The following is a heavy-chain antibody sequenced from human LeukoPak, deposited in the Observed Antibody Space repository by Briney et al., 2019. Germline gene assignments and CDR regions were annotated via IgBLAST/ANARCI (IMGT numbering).Heavy chain of an antibody. J-gene: IGHJ3*02. CDR3: ARYTQHYGFDI. CDR1: GYTSTSPD. CDR2: MNPRDNT. Sequence: GASVKVSCKASGYTSTSPDINWVRQATGGGLEWLRWMNPRDNTGYAQKFQGRVTLTRDKSINTAYMELSSLRSEDTAVYYCARYTQHYGFDIWGQGTMVTVSA. V-gene: IGHV1-8*01. D-gene: IGHD3-3*02.